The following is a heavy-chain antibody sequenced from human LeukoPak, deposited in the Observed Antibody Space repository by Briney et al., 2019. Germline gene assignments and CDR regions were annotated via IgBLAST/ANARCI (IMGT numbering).Heavy chain of an antibody. V-gene: IGHV4-4*07. D-gene: IGHD6-19*01. CDR1: GASISNSY. Sequence: SETLSLTCTVSGASISNSYWSWIRQPAGKGLEWIGHIQNRGSTIYNPSLGSRVTMSSDTPKNQFSLKLSSVTAADTAVYYCTRGQWLDVWDFWGQGTLVTVSS. CDR2: IQNRGST. J-gene: IGHJ4*02. CDR3: TRGQWLDVWDF.